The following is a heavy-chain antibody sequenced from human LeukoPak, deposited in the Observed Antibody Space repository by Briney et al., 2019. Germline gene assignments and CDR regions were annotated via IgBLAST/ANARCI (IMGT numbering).Heavy chain of an antibody. D-gene: IGHD4-17*01. CDR2: ISGSGGST. CDR1: GFTFSNYA. V-gene: IGHV3-23*01. CDR3: ANDYGDYEVYLDY. Sequence: GGSLRLSCAASGFTFSNYAMSWVRQAPGKGLEWVSAISGSGGSTYYADSVKGRFTISRDNSKSTLYLQMDSLRAEDTAIYYCANDYGDYEVYLDYWGQGTLVTVSS. J-gene: IGHJ4*02.